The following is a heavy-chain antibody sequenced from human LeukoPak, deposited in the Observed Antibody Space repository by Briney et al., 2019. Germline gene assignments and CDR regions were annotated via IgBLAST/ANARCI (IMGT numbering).Heavy chain of an antibody. D-gene: IGHD3-22*01. V-gene: IGHV1-69*04. CDR1: GDNFSSYV. CDR2: IIPTLDVA. J-gene: IGHJ3*02. Sequence: ASVKVSCKVSGDNFSSYVITWVRQAPGQGLEWMGRIIPTLDVANFVQRFKGRVTITADRSTNTAHLELSSLRSEDTAVYYCTREGVYSPDGSGYHRHAFDMWGKGTVVIVSS. CDR3: TREGVYSPDGSGYHRHAFDM.